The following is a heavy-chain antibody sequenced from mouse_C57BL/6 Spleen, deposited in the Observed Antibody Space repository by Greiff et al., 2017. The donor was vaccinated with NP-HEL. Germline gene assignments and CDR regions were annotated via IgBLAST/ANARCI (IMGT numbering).Heavy chain of an antibody. J-gene: IGHJ4*01. Sequence: EVQLQQSVAELVRPGASVKLSCTASGFNIKNTYMHWVKQRPEQGLEWIGRIDPANGNTKYAPKFQGKATITADTSSNTAYLQLSGLTSEDTAIYYCAREGYYGSSYEGYYAMDYWGQGTSVTVSS. CDR2: IDPANGNT. CDR1: GFNIKNTY. V-gene: IGHV14-3*01. CDR3: AREGYYGSSYEGYYAMDY. D-gene: IGHD1-1*01.